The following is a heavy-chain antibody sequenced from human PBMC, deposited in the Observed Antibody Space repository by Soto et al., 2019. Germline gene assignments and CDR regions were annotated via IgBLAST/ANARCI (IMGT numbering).Heavy chain of an antibody. J-gene: IGHJ4*02. V-gene: IGHV4-61*01. CDR2: IYYIGTT. D-gene: IGHD3-16*01. Sequence: QVQLQESGPGLVKPSETLSLTCSVSDGSVNTGNYYWSWIRQPPGKGLEWIGHIYYIGTTNYNPSLKSRVTISVDTSENQFSLKVTSVTAADTAVYFCAIEEKQLSRYGGDFDYWGQGILVTGSS. CDR1: DGSVNTGNYY. CDR3: AIEEKQLSRYGGDFDY.